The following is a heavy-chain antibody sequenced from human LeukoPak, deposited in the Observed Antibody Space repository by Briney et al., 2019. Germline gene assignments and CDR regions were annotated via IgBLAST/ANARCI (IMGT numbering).Heavy chain of an antibody. Sequence: SGGSLRLSCAASGFTLSTYGMHWVRQAPGKGLEWVAVIWHDGSNKYYADSVKGRFSISRDNPKNTLYLQMNGLRAEDTAVYYCARDPSFPYYFDYWGQGTLVTVP. CDR2: IWHDGSNK. CDR1: GFTLSTYG. V-gene: IGHV3-33*01. D-gene: IGHD6-6*01. CDR3: ARDPSFPYYFDY. J-gene: IGHJ4*02.